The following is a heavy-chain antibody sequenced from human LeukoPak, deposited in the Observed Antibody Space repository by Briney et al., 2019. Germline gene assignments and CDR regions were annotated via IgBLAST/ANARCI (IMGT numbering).Heavy chain of an antibody. D-gene: IGHD3-10*01. CDR2: ISAYNGNT. J-gene: IGHJ3*02. CDR3: AREGPDGSGSPPVAFDI. Sequence: ASVKVSCKASGYTFTSYGISWVRQAPGQGLEWMGWISAYNGNTNYAQKLQGRVTMTTDTSTSTAYMELRSLRSDDTAVYYCAREGPDGSGSPPVAFDIWGQGTMATVSS. V-gene: IGHV1-18*04. CDR1: GYTFTSYG.